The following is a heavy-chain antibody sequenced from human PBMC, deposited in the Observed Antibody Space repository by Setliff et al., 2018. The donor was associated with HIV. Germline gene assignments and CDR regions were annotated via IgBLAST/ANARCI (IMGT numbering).Heavy chain of an antibody. J-gene: IGHJ6*03. D-gene: IGHD5-12*01. CDR1: GFRFETFG. CDR2: IRHDGSYA. V-gene: IGHV3-30*02. CDR3: AKGRRPVDLVSTSIRYYFYMGV. Sequence: GGSLRLSCAASGFRFETFGMYWVRQAPGKGLEWVAFIRHDGSYAYYADSVRGRFTMSRDNSKNTVSLEMNSLRVEDTGVYYCAKGRRPVDLVSTSIRYYFYMGVWGKGTTVTVSS.